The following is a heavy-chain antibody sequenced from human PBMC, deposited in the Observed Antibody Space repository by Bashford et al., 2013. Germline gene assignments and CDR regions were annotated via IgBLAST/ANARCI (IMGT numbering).Heavy chain of an antibody. CDR3: GRNLEHCDSSGCYTGVDF. Sequence: GGSLRLSCAASGFSFSDYGMNWVRQLPGKGLVWVSRINSDGDSTRYADSVEGRFTISRDNAKNTLYLQMNSLTAEDTAVYYCGRNLEHCDSSGCYTGVDFWGQGTLVTVSS. D-gene: IGHD2-2*02. CDR2: INSDGDST. CDR1: GFSFSDYG. J-gene: IGHJ4*02. V-gene: IGHV3-74*01.